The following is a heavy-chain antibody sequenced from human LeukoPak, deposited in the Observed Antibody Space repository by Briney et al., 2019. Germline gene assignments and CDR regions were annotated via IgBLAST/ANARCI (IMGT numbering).Heavy chain of an antibody. Sequence: GGSLRLSCAASGFTFSDYYMSWIRQAPGKGLEWVSYISSSGSTIYYADSVKGRFTISRDNAKNSLYLQMNSLRAEDTAVYYCARDRSTAYDYSWFDPWGQGTLVTVSS. D-gene: IGHD2-21*02. J-gene: IGHJ5*02. CDR1: GFTFSDYY. CDR2: ISSSGSTI. CDR3: ARDRSTAYDYSWFDP. V-gene: IGHV3-11*04.